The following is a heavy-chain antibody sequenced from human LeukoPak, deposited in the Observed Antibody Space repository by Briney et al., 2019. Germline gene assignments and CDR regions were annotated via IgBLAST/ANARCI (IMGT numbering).Heavy chain of an antibody. Sequence: GGSLRLSCAASGFTFSSYNMNWVRQAPGKGLEWVSSISSSSSYIYYADSVKGRSTISRDNAKNSLYLQMISLRAEDTAVYYCARGPSGYHNTGGQGTLVTVSS. D-gene: IGHD5-12*01. V-gene: IGHV3-21*01. CDR3: ARGPSGYHNT. CDR2: ISSSSSYI. CDR1: GFTFSSYN. J-gene: IGHJ4*02.